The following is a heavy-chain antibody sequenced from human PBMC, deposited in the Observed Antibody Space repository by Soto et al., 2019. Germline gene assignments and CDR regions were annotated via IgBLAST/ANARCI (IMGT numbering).Heavy chain of an antibody. CDR2: ISSSSSYI. CDR1: GFTFSSYS. D-gene: IGHD3-10*01. CDR3: ARDYYGSGSYLANWFDP. V-gene: IGHV3-21*01. J-gene: IGHJ5*02. Sequence: GGSLRLSCAASGFTFSSYSMNWVRQAPGKGLEWVSSISSSSSYIYYADSVKGRFTISRDNAKNSLYLQMNSLRAEDTAVYYCARDYYGSGSYLANWFDPWGQGTLVTVSS.